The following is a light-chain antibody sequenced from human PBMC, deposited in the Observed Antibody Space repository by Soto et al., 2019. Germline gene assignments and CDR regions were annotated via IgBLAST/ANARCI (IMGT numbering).Light chain of an antibody. Sequence: QSVLTQPPSASGSPGQSVTISCTGTSSDVGAYDYVSWYQQHPGKAPKLMIYEINKRPSGVPDRFSGSKSGNTASLTVSGLQAEYEPDYYCSSFAGSNNFPYVFGTGTKVPVL. V-gene: IGLV2-8*01. CDR2: EIN. J-gene: IGLJ1*01. CDR1: SSDVGAYDY. CDR3: SSFAGSNNFPYV.